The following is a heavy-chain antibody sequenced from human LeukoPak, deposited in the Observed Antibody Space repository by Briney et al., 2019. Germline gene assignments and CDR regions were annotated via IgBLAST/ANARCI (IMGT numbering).Heavy chain of an antibody. J-gene: IGHJ6*03. CDR2: ISAYNGIT. CDR1: GYTFISYG. V-gene: IGHV1-18*01. CDR3: ARGVTARGFYYYMDI. D-gene: IGHD2-21*02. Sequence: ASVKVSCKASGYTFISYGITWVRQAPGQGLEWMGWISAYNGITNYVQDFQGRVTMTTDTSTSTAYMELRSLRSDDTAVYSCARGVTARGFYYYMDIWGRGTTVTISS.